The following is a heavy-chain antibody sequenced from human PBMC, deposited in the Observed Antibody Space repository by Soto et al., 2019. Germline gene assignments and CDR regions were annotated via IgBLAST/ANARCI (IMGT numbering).Heavy chain of an antibody. J-gene: IGHJ5*02. V-gene: IGHV1-8*01. CDR3: ARSGSGSYDWFDP. CDR1: GYTITSYD. Sequence: QVQLVQSGTEVKKHGASVKVSCKASGYTITSYDIKWVRQATEQELEWMGWMNPNSGNTGYAQKFQGRVTMTRNTSISTAYMELSSLRYEDTAVYYCARSGSGSYDWFDPWGQGTLVTVSS. D-gene: IGHD3-10*01. CDR2: MNPNSGNT.